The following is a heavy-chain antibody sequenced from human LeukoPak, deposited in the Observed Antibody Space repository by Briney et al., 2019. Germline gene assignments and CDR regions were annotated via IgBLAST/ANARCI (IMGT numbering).Heavy chain of an antibody. D-gene: IGHD2-15*01. J-gene: IGHJ5*02. CDR2: ISAYNGNT. V-gene: IGHV1-18*01. Sequence: GASVKVSCKASGYTFTSYGISWVRQAPGQGLEWMGWISAYNGNTNYAQKLQGRVTMTTDTSTSAAYMELRSLRSDDTAVYYCARDSGGTWLDKNKENWFDPWGQGTLVTVSS. CDR1: GYTFTSYG. CDR3: ARDSGGTWLDKNKENWFDP.